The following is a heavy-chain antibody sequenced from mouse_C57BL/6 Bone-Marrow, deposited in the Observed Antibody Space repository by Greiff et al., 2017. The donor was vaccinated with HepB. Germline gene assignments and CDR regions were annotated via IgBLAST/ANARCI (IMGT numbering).Heavy chain of an antibody. CDR1: GFNIKDYY. D-gene: IGHD2-1*01. V-gene: IGHV14-2*01. CDR2: IDPEDGET. Sequence: VQLQQSGAELVKPGASVKLSCTASGFNIKDYYMHWVKQRTEQGLEWIGRIDPEDGETKYAPNFQGKATITADTSSNTAYLRLSSMTSEDTAVYCCARGNYDYFDYWGQGTTLTVSS. J-gene: IGHJ2*01. CDR3: ARGNYDYFDY.